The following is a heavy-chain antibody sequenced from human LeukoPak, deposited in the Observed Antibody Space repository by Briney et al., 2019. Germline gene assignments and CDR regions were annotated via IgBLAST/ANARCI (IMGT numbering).Heavy chain of an antibody. V-gene: IGHV3-74*01. Sequence: GGSLRLSCGASGFTFSSYWMHWVRQAPGKGLVWVSRINHDGSSTSYADSVQGRFTISRDNAKNSLYLQMNSLRAEDTAVYYCARDVAPASAYYYYMDVWGKGTTVTVSS. CDR3: ARDVAPASAYYYYMDV. J-gene: IGHJ6*03. D-gene: IGHD5-12*01. CDR2: INHDGSST. CDR1: GFTFSSYW.